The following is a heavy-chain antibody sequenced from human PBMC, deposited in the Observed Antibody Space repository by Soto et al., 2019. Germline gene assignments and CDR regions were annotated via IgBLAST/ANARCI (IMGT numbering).Heavy chain of an antibody. CDR2: TYYRSKWYN. V-gene: IGHV6-1*01. CDR1: GYSVSSNSAA. J-gene: IGHJ4*02. CDR3: ARSGPGGYIDY. D-gene: IGHD3-22*01. Sequence: SQTLSLTCAISGYSVSSNSAAWNWIRQSTSRGLEWLGRTYYRSKWYNHYAVSVKSRITVNTDTCKNHFSLQLNSVTPEDTAVYYFARSGPGGYIDYWGQGTLVTVSS.